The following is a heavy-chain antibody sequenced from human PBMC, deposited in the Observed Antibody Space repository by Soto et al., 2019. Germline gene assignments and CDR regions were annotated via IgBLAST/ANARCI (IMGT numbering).Heavy chain of an antibody. CDR3: ARGLELHFYYYMDV. V-gene: IGHV1-8*01. J-gene: IGHJ6*03. CDR2: MNPNSGNT. Sequence: ASVKVSCKGAGYTFTSYDINWVRQATGQGLEWMGWMNPNSGNTGYAQKFQGRVTMTRNTSISTAYMELSSLRSEDTAVYYCARGLELHFYYYMDVWGKGTTVTVSS. CDR1: GYTFTSYD. D-gene: IGHD1-7*01.